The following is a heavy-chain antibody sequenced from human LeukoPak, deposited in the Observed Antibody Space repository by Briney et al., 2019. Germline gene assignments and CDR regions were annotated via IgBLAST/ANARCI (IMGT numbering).Heavy chain of an antibody. V-gene: IGHV3-11*04. CDR3: ARDYDSSGFYDY. Sequence: GGSLRLSCAASGFIFTDYYMSWIRQAPGKGLEWVSSISSSGSNIYYADSVKGRFTISRDNAKNSLYLQMNSLRAEDTAVYYCARDYDSSGFYDYWGQGTLVTVSS. CDR1: GFIFTDYY. D-gene: IGHD3-22*01. CDR2: ISSSGSNI. J-gene: IGHJ4*02.